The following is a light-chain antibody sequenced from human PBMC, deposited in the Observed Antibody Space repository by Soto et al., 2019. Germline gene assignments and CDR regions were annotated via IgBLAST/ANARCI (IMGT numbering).Light chain of an antibody. CDR1: QGISRW. J-gene: IGKJ5*01. CDR3: QQANSFPLT. Sequence: DIQMTQSPSFVSASVGDRVTITCRASQGISRWVAWYQQRPGKAPELLIYCASILQSGVPSRFSGSGSGTDFTLTISSLQPEDFATYYCQQANSFPLTFGHRTRLEIK. V-gene: IGKV1-12*01. CDR2: CAS.